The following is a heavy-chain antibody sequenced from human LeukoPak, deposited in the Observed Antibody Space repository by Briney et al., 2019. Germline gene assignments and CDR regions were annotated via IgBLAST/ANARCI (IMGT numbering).Heavy chain of an antibody. V-gene: IGHV3-21*01. J-gene: IGHJ1*01. CDR3: ARGPGIAVAPLQH. CDR2: ISGDSGYK. Sequence: PGGSLRLSCAASGFTFSSHSINWVRQAPGKGLEWVSSISGDSGYKYYADSVRGRFTISRDNAKNSMYLQMTSLRAEDTAMYYCARGPGIAVAPLQHWGQGTLVTVSS. CDR1: GFTFSSHS. D-gene: IGHD6-19*01.